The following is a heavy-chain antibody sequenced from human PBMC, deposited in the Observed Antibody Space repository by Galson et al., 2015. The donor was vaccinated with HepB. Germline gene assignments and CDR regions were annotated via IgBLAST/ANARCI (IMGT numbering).Heavy chain of an antibody. V-gene: IGHV4-4*02. D-gene: IGHD3-16*01. J-gene: IGHJ6*02. Sequence: LSLTCTVSGGSISSSNWWSWVRQPPGKGLEWIGEIYHSGSTNYNPSLKSRVTISVDKSKNQFSLKLSSVTAADTAVYYCARGAGGVVGYYGMDAWGQGTTVTVSS. CDR2: IYHSGST. CDR3: ARGAGGVVGYYGMDA. CDR1: GGSISSSNW.